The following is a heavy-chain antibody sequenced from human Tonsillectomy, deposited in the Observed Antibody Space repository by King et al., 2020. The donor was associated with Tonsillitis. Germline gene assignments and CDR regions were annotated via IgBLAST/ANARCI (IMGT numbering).Heavy chain of an antibody. J-gene: IGHJ2*01. Sequence: VQLQESGPGLVKPLQTLSLTCTVSGGSISSGSYYWSWIRQPAGKGLEWIGRIYTSGSTNYNPSLKSRVTISVDTSKNQFSLKLSSVTAADTAVYYCARSYYDSSWLLVLDLWGRGTLVTVSS. CDR2: IYTSGST. CDR1: GGSISSGSYY. V-gene: IGHV4-61*02. D-gene: IGHD3-22*01. CDR3: ARSYYDSSWLLVLDL.